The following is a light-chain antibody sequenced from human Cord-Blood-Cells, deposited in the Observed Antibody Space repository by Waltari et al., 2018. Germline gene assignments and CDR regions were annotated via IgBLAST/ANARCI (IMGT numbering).Light chain of an antibody. J-gene: IGKJ2*01. CDR2: AAS. V-gene: IGKV1-39*01. CDR1: QSISSY. Sequence: DIQMTQSPSSLSASVGDRVTITCRASQSISSYLNWYQQKPGKAPKLLIYAASSLQSRVPSRFSGSGSGTDCTLTISSLQPEDFATYYCQQSYSTPYTFGQGTKLEIK. CDR3: QQSYSTPYT.